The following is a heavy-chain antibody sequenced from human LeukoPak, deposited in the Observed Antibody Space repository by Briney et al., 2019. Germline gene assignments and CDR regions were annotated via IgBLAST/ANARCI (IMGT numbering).Heavy chain of an antibody. V-gene: IGHV4-34*01. CDR1: GGSFSGYY. CDR3: ARLRGFRRNWFDP. CDR2: ISRSGSA. Sequence: SETLSLTCAVYGGSFSGYYWSWIRQPPGKGLEWVGEISRSGSANDNPSLKSRVTISVDTSKNQFSLKLSSVTAADTAVYYCARLRGFRRNWFDPWGQGTLVTVSS. J-gene: IGHJ5*02.